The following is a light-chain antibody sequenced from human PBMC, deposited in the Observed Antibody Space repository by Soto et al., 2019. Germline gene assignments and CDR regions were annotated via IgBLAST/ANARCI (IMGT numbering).Light chain of an antibody. J-gene: IGKJ5*01. V-gene: IGKV1-39*01. CDR2: TAS. CDR1: QSISSH. Sequence: DIRMTQSPSSLSASVGDTVTITCRASQSISSHLNWYQQKPGKAPNLLMYTASNLQSGVPSRFSGSGSGTDFTLTISSLQPEDCATYYCQQSYSTPISFGQGTRLEIK. CDR3: QQSYSTPIS.